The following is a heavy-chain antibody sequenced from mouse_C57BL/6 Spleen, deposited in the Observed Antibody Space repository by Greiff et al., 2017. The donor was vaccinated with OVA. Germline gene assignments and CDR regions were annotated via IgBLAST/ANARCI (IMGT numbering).Heavy chain of an antibody. CDR3: ARDEAKAMDY. V-gene: IGHV7-1*01. CDR1: GFTFSDFY. D-gene: IGHD1-1*01. CDR2: SRNKANDYTT. Sequence: EVKLMESGGGLVQSGRSLRLSCATSGFTFSDFYMEWVRQAPGKGLEWIAASRNKANDYTTEYSASVKGRFIVSRDTSQSILYLQMNALRAEDTAIYYCARDEAKAMDYWGQGTSVTVSS. J-gene: IGHJ4*01.